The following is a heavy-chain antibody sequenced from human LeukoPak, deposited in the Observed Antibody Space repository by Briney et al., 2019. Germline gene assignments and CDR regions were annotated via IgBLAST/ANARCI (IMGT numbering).Heavy chain of an antibody. CDR3: ARRGPTTVTTHDAFDI. CDR1: GSTFSSYN. V-gene: IGHV3-48*04. CDR2: ISCNSNTI. D-gene: IGHD4-17*01. Sequence: PAGSLRLSCAVSGSTFSSYNMNWFRHHPAKRLHWLSYISCNSNTIYYAHSVKGRFTISIDTSRNSLYLRMNSLSAADTAVYYCARRGPTTVTTHDAFDIWGRGTMVTVS. J-gene: IGHJ3*02.